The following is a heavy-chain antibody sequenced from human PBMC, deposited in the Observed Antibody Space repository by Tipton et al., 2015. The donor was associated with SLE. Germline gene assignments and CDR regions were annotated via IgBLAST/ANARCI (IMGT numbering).Heavy chain of an antibody. J-gene: IGHJ5*02. Sequence: PSLTCTVSGGSVRSHYWSWIRQSPGKGLEWIGYISDSGSTHYNPSLKSRVAISVDTSKNHFSLILTSVSAADTAVYYCARHSPNWFDPWGQGMLVTVSS. CDR1: GGSVRSHY. V-gene: IGHV4-59*08. CDR3: ARHSPNWFDP. CDR2: ISDSGST.